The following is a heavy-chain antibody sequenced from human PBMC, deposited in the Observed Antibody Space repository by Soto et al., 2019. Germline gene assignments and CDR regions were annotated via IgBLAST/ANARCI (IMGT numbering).Heavy chain of an antibody. CDR1: GYTFTSYG. CDR2: ISAYNGNT. V-gene: IGHV1-18*01. Sequence: ASVKVSCKASGYTFTSYGISWVRQAPGQVLEWMGCISAYNGNTNYAQKLQGRVTMTTDTSTSTAYMELRSLRSDDTAVYYCARGGIHYYGAGSQGSLYYYGMEVWGQGKKVTVSS. D-gene: IGHD3-10*01. J-gene: IGHJ6*01. CDR3: ARGGIHYYGAGSQGSLYYYGMEV.